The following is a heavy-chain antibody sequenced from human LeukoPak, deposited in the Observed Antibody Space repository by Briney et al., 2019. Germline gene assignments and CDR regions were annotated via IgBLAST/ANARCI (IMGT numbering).Heavy chain of an antibody. D-gene: IGHD3-10*01. Sequence: SETLSLTCAVYGGSFSGYYWSWIRQPPGKGREWIGEINHSGSTNYNPSLKSRVTISVEQSKNQFSLKLSSVTAADTAVYYCAGKDYYGSGSYFYWGQGTLVTVSS. J-gene: IGHJ4*02. CDR1: GGSFSGYY. CDR2: INHSGST. CDR3: AGKDYYGSGSYFY. V-gene: IGHV4-34*01.